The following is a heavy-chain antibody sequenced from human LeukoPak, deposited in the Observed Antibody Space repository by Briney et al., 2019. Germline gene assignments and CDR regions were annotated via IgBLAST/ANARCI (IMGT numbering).Heavy chain of an antibody. CDR2: INHSGST. Sequence: ASETLSLTCAVYGGSFSGYYWSWIRQPPGKGLEWIGEINHSGSTNYNPSLKSRVTISVDTSKNQFSLKLSSVTAADTAVYYCARWSMVRGVLRPNWFDPWGQGTLVTVSS. CDR1: GGSFSGYY. V-gene: IGHV4-34*01. CDR3: ARWSMVRGVLRPNWFDP. J-gene: IGHJ5*02. D-gene: IGHD3-10*01.